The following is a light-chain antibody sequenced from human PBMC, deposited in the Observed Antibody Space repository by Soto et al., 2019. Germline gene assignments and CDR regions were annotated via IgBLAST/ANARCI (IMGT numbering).Light chain of an antibody. CDR1: QGLLHSNGYNY. V-gene: IGKV2-28*01. CDR2: LGS. CDR3: MQALQTPFT. J-gene: IGKJ3*01. Sequence: DIVMTQSPLSLPVTHGEPASISCRSSQGLLHSNGYNYLDWYLQKPGQSPQLLIYLGSNRASGVPDRFSGSGSGTDFTLKISRVEAEDVGVYYCMQALQTPFTLGPGTKVD.